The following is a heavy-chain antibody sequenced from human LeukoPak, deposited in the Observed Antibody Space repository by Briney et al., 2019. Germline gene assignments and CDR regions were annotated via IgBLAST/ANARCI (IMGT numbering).Heavy chain of an antibody. D-gene: IGHD1-26*01. CDR2: INAGNGNT. CDR1: GYTFTSYA. Sequence: VASVKVSCKASGYTFTSYAKHWVRQAPGQRLEWMGWINAGNGNTKYSQKFQGRVTITRDTSASTAYMELSSLRSEDTAVYYCARGAYSGPLGFFDYWGQGTLVTVSS. CDR3: ARGAYSGPLGFFDY. J-gene: IGHJ4*02. V-gene: IGHV1-3*01.